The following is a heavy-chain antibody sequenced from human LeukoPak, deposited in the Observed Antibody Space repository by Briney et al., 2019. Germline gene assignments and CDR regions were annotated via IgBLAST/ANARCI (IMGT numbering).Heavy chain of an antibody. CDR3: AKGSKVVVIATNFDY. V-gene: IGHV3-23*01. D-gene: IGHD2-21*01. CDR1: GFTFSSYA. Sequence: GGSLRLSCAASGFTFSSYAMSWVRQAPGKGLEWVSAISGSGGSTYYADSVKGRFTISRDNSKNTLYLQMNSLRAEDTAVYNCAKGSKVVVIATNFDYWGQGTLVTVSS. J-gene: IGHJ4*02. CDR2: ISGSGGST.